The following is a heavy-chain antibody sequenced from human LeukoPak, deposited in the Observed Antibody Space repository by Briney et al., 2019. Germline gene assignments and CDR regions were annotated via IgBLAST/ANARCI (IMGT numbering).Heavy chain of an antibody. CDR2: IYTSGST. Sequence: SETLSLTCTVSGGSISSSSYYWGWIRQPPGKGLEWIGRIYTSGSTNYNPSLKSRVTISVDTSKNQFSLKLSSVTAADTAVYYCARGRDSSGYYRESPYYFDYWGQGTLVTVSS. CDR3: ARGRDSSGYYRESPYYFDY. D-gene: IGHD3-22*01. CDR1: GGSISSSSYY. J-gene: IGHJ4*02. V-gene: IGHV4-39*07.